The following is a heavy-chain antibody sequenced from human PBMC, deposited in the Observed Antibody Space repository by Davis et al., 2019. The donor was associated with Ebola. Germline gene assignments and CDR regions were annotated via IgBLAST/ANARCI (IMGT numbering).Heavy chain of an antibody. CDR1: GYKFPSYY. D-gene: IGHD3-10*01. CDR2: ISGYNGKT. V-gene: IGHV1-18*01. CDR3: ARADPGDPEDY. J-gene: IGHJ4*02. Sequence: ASVKVSCKASGYKFPSYYIAWVRQAPGRGLEWMGWISGYNGKTKYAERFQGRVSMTTDTSTSTAYMDLSSLRSDDTAVYHCARADPGDPEDYWGQGTLLTVSS.